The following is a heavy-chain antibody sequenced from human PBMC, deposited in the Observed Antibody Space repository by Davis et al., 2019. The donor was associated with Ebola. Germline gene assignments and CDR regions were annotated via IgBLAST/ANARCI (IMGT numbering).Heavy chain of an antibody. J-gene: IGHJ4*02. CDR2: IYPRDSDT. CDR1: GYSFTSYW. D-gene: IGHD6-19*01. V-gene: IGHV5-51*01. Sequence: GESLKISCKGSGYSFTSYWIGWVRQMAGKGPEWMGIIYPRDSDTRYGPSFEGQVTMSVDKSINTAYLQWSSLKASDTAIYYCATLVHNSSGTWGQGTLVTVSP. CDR3: ATLVHNSSGT.